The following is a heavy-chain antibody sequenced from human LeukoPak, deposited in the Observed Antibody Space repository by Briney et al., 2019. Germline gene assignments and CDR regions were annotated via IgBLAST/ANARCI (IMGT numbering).Heavy chain of an antibody. CDR1: GYTFTGYY. V-gene: IGHV1-2*02. J-gene: IGHJ4*02. Sequence: ASVKVSCKAPGYTFTGYYMHWVRQAPGQGLEWMGWINPNRGGTNYAQKFQGRVTMTRDTSISTAYMELSRLRSDDTAVYYCARASDLEWLSDYWGQGTLVTVSS. D-gene: IGHD3-3*01. CDR3: ARASDLEWLSDY. CDR2: INPNRGGT.